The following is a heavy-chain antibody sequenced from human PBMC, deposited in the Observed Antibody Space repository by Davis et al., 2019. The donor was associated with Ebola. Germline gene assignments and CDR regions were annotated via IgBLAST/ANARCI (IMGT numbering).Heavy chain of an antibody. CDR2: ISSSSSYI. CDR3: ARAGVVVTAFFDY. Sequence: GGSLRLSCTASGFTFRSYGMHWVRQAPGKGLEWVSSISSSSSYIYYADSVKGRFTISRDNAKNSLYLQMTSLRAEDTAVYYCARAGVVVTAFFDYWGQGTLVTVSS. J-gene: IGHJ4*02. CDR1: GFTFRSYG. V-gene: IGHV3-21*01. D-gene: IGHD2-21*02.